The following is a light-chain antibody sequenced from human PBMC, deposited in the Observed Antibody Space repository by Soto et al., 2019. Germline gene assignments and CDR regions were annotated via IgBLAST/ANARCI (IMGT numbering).Light chain of an antibody. J-gene: IGKJ3*01. CDR3: QQYDDWPLT. CDR1: QSIGSD. Sequence: EVVLTQSPGTLSVSPGQRATFTCRASQSIGSDLAWYQQRPGQAPRLLIDGASTRATGIPARFSGSGSGTEFNLTISSLQSEDFEVYYCQQYDDWPLTFGPGTKVDRK. V-gene: IGKV3-15*01. CDR2: GAS.